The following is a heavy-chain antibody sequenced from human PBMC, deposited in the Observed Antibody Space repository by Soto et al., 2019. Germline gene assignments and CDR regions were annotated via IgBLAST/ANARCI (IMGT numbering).Heavy chain of an antibody. J-gene: IGHJ4*02. CDR1: GFTFSSYG. V-gene: IGHV3-33*01. CDR3: ARDGTPWVSGSGWFGFDY. D-gene: IGHD6-19*01. Sequence: GGSLRLSCAASGFTFSSYGMHWVRQAPGKGLEWVAVIWYDGSNKYYADSVKGRFTISRDNSKNTLYLQMNSLRAEDTAVYYCARDGTPWVSGSGWFGFDYWGQGTLVTVSS. CDR2: IWYDGSNK.